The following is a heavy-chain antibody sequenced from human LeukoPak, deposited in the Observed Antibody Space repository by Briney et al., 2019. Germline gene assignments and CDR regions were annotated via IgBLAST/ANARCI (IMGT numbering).Heavy chain of an antibody. CDR2: INPNSGGT. CDR1: GYTFTGYY. J-gene: IGHJ3*02. D-gene: IGHD6-13*01. CDR3: ARESWSSGAFDI. V-gene: IGHV1-2*02. Sequence: ASVKVSCMPSGYTFTGYYMHWVRQAPGQGLEWMGWINPNSGGTNYAQKFQGRVTMTRDTSISTAYMELSRLRSDDTAVDYCARESWSSGAFDIWAKGQWSPSLQ.